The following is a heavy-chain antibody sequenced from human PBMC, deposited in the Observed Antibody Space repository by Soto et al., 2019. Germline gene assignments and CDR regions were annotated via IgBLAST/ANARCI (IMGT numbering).Heavy chain of an antibody. CDR2: ISSSGSTI. CDR3: AREYYDTPDY. D-gene: IGHD3-22*01. V-gene: IGHV3-48*03. CDR1: GFTFSSYE. Sequence: LRLSCAASGFTFSSYEMNWVRQAPGKGLEWVSYISSSGSTIYYTDSVKGRFTISRDDAKNSLYLQMNSLRAEDTAVYYCAREYYDTPDYWGQGTLVTVSS. J-gene: IGHJ4*02.